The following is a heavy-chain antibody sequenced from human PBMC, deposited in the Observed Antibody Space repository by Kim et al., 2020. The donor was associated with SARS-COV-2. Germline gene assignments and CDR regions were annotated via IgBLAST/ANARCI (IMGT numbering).Heavy chain of an antibody. CDR3: ARGYGSVRPYGVDV. Sequence: SETLSLTCAVSGGSISSGGYSWSWIRQPPGKGLEWIWYIYYSGSTYYNPSLKSRVTLSVDRSKNQFSLKLSSVTAADTAVYYCARGYGSVRPYGVDVWGQGTTVTVSS. CDR1: GGSISSGGYS. V-gene: IGHV4-30-2*01. J-gene: IGHJ6*02. CDR2: IYYSGST. D-gene: IGHD3-10*01.